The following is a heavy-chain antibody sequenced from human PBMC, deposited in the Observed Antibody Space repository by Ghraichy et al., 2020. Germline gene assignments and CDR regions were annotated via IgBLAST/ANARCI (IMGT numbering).Heavy chain of an antibody. CDR3: ARGPYHYYYFDY. J-gene: IGHJ4*02. V-gene: IGHV1-2*05. D-gene: IGHD2-2*01. Sequence: ASVKVSCKASGYTFTDYYIHWLRQAPGQGLEWMGRINPNTGVTNYAQNFQGRVTMTRDTSISTAYMDLSRLRSDDTVVYYCARGPYHYYYFDYWGRGTLVTVSS. CDR1: GYTFTDYY. CDR2: INPNTGVT.